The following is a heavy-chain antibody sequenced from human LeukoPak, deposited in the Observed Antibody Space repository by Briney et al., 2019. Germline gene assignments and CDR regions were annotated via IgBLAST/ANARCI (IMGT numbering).Heavy chain of an antibody. J-gene: IGHJ4*02. CDR3: AKVGRGPYYGYVWGSYRQRLHFDY. Sequence: GGSLRLSCAASGFTFSSYAMSWVRQAPGKGLEWVSAISGSGGSTYYADSVKGRFTISRDNSKNTLYLQMNSLRAEDTAVYYCAKVGRGPYYGYVWGSYRQRLHFDYWGQGTLVTVSS. V-gene: IGHV3-23*01. D-gene: IGHD3-16*02. CDR1: GFTFSSYA. CDR2: ISGSGGST.